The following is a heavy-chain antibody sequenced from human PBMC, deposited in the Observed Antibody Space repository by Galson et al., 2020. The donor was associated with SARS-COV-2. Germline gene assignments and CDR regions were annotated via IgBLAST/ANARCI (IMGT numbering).Heavy chain of an antibody. CDR1: GFSLSTSGVG. Sequence: SGPTLVKPTPTLTLTCTFSGFSLSTSGVGVGWFRPPPAKALECPALIYWDDDKRYIPSLKSRITITKDTYNNQLVLTMTDMDAVDTATYFCGHRSYNSAWPLLSWGQGTLVTVSS. CDR3: GHRSYNSAWPLLS. D-gene: IGHD6-19*01. CDR2: IYWDDDK. J-gene: IGHJ5*02. V-gene: IGHV2-5*02.